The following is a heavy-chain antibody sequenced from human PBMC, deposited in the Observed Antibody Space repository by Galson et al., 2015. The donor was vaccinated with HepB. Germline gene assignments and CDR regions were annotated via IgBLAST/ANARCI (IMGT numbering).Heavy chain of an antibody. CDR3: AKISTPYYYYYGMDV. J-gene: IGHJ6*02. CDR1: GFTFSNYG. V-gene: IGHV3-30*18. D-gene: IGHD2-15*01. Sequence: SLRLSCAASGFTFSNYGMHWVRQAPGKGLEWVAVISYDGSDKYYADSVKGRFTISRDKSKNTLYLQMNSLRAEDTAVYYCAKISTPYYYYYGMDVWGQGTTVTVSS. CDR2: ISYDGSDK.